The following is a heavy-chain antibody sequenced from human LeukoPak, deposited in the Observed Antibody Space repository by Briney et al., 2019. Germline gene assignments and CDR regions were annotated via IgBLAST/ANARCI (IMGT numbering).Heavy chain of an antibody. CDR3: ARENWGFDY. J-gene: IGHJ4*02. CDR2: ISSSSSYI. V-gene: IGHV3-21*01. CDR1: GFTFSSYS. D-gene: IGHD7-27*01. Sequence: GGSLRLSCAASGFTFSSYSMSWVRQAPGKGLEWVSSISSSSSYIYYADSVKGRFTISRDNSKNTLYLQMNSLRAEDTAVYYCARENWGFDYWGQGTLVTVSS.